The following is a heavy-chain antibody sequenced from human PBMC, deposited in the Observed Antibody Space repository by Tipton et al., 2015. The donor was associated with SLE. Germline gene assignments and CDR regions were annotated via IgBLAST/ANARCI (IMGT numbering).Heavy chain of an antibody. CDR3: ARGGYSSSWYVY. V-gene: IGHV3-23*01. CDR2: ISGSGGST. Sequence: SLRLSCAASGFTFSSYAMSWVRQAPGKGLEWVSSISGSGGSTYYADSVKGRFTISRDNSRNTLYLQMNTLRAEDTAVYYCARGGYSSSWYVYWGQGTLVTVSS. CDR1: GFTFSSYA. D-gene: IGHD6-13*01. J-gene: IGHJ4*02.